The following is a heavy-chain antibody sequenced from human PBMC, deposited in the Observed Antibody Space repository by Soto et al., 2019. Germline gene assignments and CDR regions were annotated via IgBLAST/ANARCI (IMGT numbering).Heavy chain of an antibody. Sequence: SETLSLTCPVSGGSISSYFWNWIRQPPGKGLEWIGNIEYSGGTKYNPSLESRVTISVDTSKNQFSLRLSSVTTADTAVYYCARDSQCETDSDLGTDYYHGMDVWGQGTTVTVSS. J-gene: IGHJ6*02. CDR3: ARDSQCETDSDLGTDYYHGMDV. D-gene: IGHD1-1*01. V-gene: IGHV4-59*01. CDR1: GGSISSYF. CDR2: IEYSGGT.